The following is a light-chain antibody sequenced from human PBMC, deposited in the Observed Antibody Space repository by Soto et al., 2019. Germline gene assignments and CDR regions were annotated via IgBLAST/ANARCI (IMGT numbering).Light chain of an antibody. CDR1: QSVTNNY. CDR2: GAS. CDR3: HQYGSSPGS. V-gene: IGKV3-20*01. J-gene: IGKJ5*01. Sequence: EIVLTQSPGTLSSSPGGRATLSCRASQSVTNNYLAWYQQKRGQAPRLLIWGASIRAADLPDRFSGGGSGTDFTLTISRLEAEDVAMYYCHQYGSSPGSFGQGTRLEIK.